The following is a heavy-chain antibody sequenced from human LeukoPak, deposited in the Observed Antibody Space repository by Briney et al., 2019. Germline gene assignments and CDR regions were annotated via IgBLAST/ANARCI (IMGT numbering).Heavy chain of an antibody. CDR2: ISDSGGRT. CDR1: GFIFSTHA. Sequence: GGSLRLSCVASGFIFSTHAMSWVRLAPGRGLEWVSTISDSGGRTYYTEPVKGRFTISRDNSMSTLSLQMKSLRVEDTALYYCARGYCSGGSCTWGLFDSWGQGTLVTVSS. V-gene: IGHV3-23*01. J-gene: IGHJ4*02. D-gene: IGHD2-15*01. CDR3: ARGYCSGGSCTWGLFDS.